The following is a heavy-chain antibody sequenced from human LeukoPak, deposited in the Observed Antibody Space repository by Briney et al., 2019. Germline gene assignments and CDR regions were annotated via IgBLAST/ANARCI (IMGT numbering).Heavy chain of an antibody. D-gene: IGHD6-19*01. V-gene: IGHV3-23*01. CDR1: GFTLSSYA. J-gene: IGHJ4*02. CDR2: ITGSGGGT. CDR3: AKGYSSGWYAHFDY. Sequence: GSLRLSCAASGFTLSSYAMTWVRQAPGKGLEWVSGITGSGGGTNYADSVRGRFTISRDNSKNTLYLQMDSLRAEDTAVYYCAKGYSSGWYAHFDYWGQGTLVTVSS.